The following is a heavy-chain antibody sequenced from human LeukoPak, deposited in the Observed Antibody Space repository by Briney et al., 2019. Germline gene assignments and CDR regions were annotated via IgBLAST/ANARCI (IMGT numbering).Heavy chain of an antibody. CDR1: GYTFTGYY. D-gene: IGHD2-21*01. Sequence: ASVKVSCKASGYTFTGYYMHWVRQAPGQGLEWMGWINPNSGGTNYAQKFQGRVTMTRDTSISTAYMELSRLRSDDTAVYYCARERFPYDAFDIWGQGTMATVSS. V-gene: IGHV1-2*02. J-gene: IGHJ3*02. CDR2: INPNSGGT. CDR3: ARERFPYDAFDI.